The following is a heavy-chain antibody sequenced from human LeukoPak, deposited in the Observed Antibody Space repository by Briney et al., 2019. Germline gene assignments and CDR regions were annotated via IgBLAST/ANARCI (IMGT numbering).Heavy chain of an antibody. V-gene: IGHV1-18*01. CDR1: GYTFTSYG. CDR2: ISAYNGNT. CDR3: ASLKNYYDSSGYLVTDAFDI. D-gene: IGHD3-22*01. J-gene: IGHJ3*02. Sequence: ASVKVSCKASGYTFTSYGISWVRQAPGQGLEWMGWISAYNGNTNYAQKLQGRVTMTTGTSTSTAYMELRSLKSDDTAVYYCASLKNYYDSSGYLVTDAFDIWGQGTMVTVSS.